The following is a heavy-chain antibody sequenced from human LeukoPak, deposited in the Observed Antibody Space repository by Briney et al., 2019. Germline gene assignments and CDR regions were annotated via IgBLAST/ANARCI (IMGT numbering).Heavy chain of an antibody. Sequence: GGSLRLSCAASGFMFSNYAMSWVRQAPGKGLERVSGITASGGDTFSADSVKGRFTISRDNSKNTLYLQMNSLRAEDTAVYYCASGLAARTYYYYYGMDVWGQGTTVTVSS. V-gene: IGHV3-23*01. CDR3: ASGLAARTYYYYYGMDV. J-gene: IGHJ6*02. CDR2: ITASGGDT. CDR1: GFMFSNYA. D-gene: IGHD2-15*01.